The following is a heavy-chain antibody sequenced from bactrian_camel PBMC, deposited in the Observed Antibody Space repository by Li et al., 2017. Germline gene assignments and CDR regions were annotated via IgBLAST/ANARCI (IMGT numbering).Heavy chain of an antibody. CDR2: VYTDGSGP. CDR3: AMASGGWFGFWGY. D-gene: IGHD3*01. Sequence: HVQLVESGGGLVQPGGSLSLSCVGSGFTFSTHYMSWVRQAPGKGLEWVSSVYTDGSGPYYAEFVKGRLTMSSDNAKNTVYLQINSLKSEDTALYYCAMASGGWFGFWGYWGQGTQVTVS. J-gene: IGHJ6*01. V-gene: IGHV3-2*01. CDR1: GFTFSTHY.